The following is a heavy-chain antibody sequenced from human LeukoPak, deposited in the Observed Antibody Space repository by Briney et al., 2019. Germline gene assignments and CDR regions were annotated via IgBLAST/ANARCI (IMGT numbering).Heavy chain of an antibody. D-gene: IGHD5-12*01. Sequence: GGSLRLSCATSGFVFSNYAMNWVRQAPGKGLEYVSAITGDGSTPYYANSVKGRFTISRDNSRNTLYLQMGSLRSEDMAVYYCARVGFSGYDSWGQGTLVTVSS. CDR1: GFVFSNYA. V-gene: IGHV3-64*01. CDR2: ITGDGSTP. CDR3: ARVGFSGYDS. J-gene: IGHJ5*02.